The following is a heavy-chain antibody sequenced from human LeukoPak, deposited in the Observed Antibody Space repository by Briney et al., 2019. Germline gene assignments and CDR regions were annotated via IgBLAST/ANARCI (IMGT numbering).Heavy chain of an antibody. CDR1: GYTFTNYA. J-gene: IGHJ4*02. V-gene: IGHV1-2*02. CDR3: ARGEQLIALYYFDL. Sequence: ASVKVSCKASGYTFTNYAVNWVRQAPGQGLEWMGWINPNSGGTNYAQKFQGRVTMTRDTSISTAYMELSRLRSDDTAVYYCARGEQLIALYYFDLWGQGTLVTVSS. D-gene: IGHD6-6*01. CDR2: INPNSGGT.